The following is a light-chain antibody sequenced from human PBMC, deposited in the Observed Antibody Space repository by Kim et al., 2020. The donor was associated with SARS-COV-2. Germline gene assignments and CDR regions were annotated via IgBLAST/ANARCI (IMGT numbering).Light chain of an antibody. J-gene: IGKJ1*01. CDR3: QQDYTLPQT. V-gene: IGKV3D-7*01. CDR1: QSVSSSY. Sequence: PGERVTLSCRASQSVSSSYLTWYQQKPGQAPRLLIYGASTRATGIPARFSGSGSGTDFTLTISSLQPEDFAVYYCQQDYTLPQTFGQGTKVDIK. CDR2: GAS.